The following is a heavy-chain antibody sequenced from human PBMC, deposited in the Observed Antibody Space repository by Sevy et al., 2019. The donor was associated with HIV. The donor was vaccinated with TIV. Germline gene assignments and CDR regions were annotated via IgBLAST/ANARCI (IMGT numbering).Heavy chain of an antibody. CDR2: INPNSGGT. Sequence: ASVKVSCKASGYTFTGYYMHWVRQAPGQGLEWMGWINPNSGGTNYAQKFQGRVTMTRDTSISTAYMELSRLRSDDTAVYYCARSISAGNLDAFDIWGQGTMVTVSS. V-gene: IGHV1-2*02. D-gene: IGHD3-3*02. CDR1: GYTFTGYY. CDR3: ARSISAGNLDAFDI. J-gene: IGHJ3*02.